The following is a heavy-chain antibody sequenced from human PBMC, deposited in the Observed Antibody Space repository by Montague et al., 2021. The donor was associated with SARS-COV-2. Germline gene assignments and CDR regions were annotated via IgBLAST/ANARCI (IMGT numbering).Heavy chain of an antibody. CDR3: ARVGFFEDGAFDI. J-gene: IGHJ3*02. D-gene: IGHD3-3*01. CDR2: IYYSGST. CDR1: GGSISSYY. Sequence: SETLSLTCTVYGGSISSYYWSWIRQPPGKGLEWIGYIYYSGSTNYNPSLKSRVTISVDTSKNQFSLKLTSVTAADTAVYYCARVGFFEDGAFDIWGQGTMVTVSS. V-gene: IGHV4-59*01.